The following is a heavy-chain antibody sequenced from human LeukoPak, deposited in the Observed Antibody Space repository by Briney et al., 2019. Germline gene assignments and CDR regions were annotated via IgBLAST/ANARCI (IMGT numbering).Heavy chain of an antibody. D-gene: IGHD1-26*01. V-gene: IGHV1-18*01. CDR1: GYTFTSYG. J-gene: IGHJ4*02. CDR2: ISGYNGNT. CDR3: ASGSYYEVASYYFDY. Sequence: ASVKVSCKASGYTFTSYGISWVRQAPGQGLEWMGWISGYNGNTNYAQKLQGRVTMTTDTSTSTAYMELRSLRSDDTAVYYCASGSYYEVASYYFDYWGQGTLVTVSS.